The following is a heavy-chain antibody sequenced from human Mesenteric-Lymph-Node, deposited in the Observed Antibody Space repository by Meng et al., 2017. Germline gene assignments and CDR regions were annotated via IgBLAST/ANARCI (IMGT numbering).Heavy chain of an antibody. J-gene: IGHJ5*02. Sequence: GGSLRLSCKGSGYSFTSYWIGWVRQMPGKGLEWMGIIYPGDSDTRYSPSFQGQVTISADKSISTAYLQWSSLKASDTAMYYCARHTAMANWFDPWGQGTLVTVSS. CDR1: GYSFTSYW. D-gene: IGHD5-18*01. V-gene: IGHV5-51*01. CDR2: IYPGDSDT. CDR3: ARHTAMANWFDP.